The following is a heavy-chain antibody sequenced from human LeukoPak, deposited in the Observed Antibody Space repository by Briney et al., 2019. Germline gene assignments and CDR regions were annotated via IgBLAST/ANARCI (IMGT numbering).Heavy chain of an antibody. CDR1: GFTFSSYS. CDR3: ALIIGNNGLFDY. Sequence: PGGSLRLSCAASGFTFSSYSMNWVRQAPGTGLEWVSSISSRSSYIYYADSVKGRFTISRDNAKNSLYLQINSLRAEDTAVYYCALIIGNNGLFDYWGQGTLVTVSS. CDR2: ISSRSSYI. V-gene: IGHV3-21*01. D-gene: IGHD2-8*01. J-gene: IGHJ4*02.